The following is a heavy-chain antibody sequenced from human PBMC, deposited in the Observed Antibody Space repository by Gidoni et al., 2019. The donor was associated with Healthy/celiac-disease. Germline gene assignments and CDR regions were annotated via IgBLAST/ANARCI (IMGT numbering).Heavy chain of an antibody. J-gene: IGHJ6*02. CDR2: ISYDGSNK. D-gene: IGHD3-16*01. CDR3: ARGGSLGGYYYYGMDV. Sequence: QVQLVESGGGVVQPGRSLRLSCAASGFTFSSYAMHWVRQAPGKGLEWVAVISYDGSNKYYADAVKGRFTISRDNSKNTLYLQMNSLRAEDTAVYYCARGGSLGGYYYYGMDVWGQGTTVTVSS. V-gene: IGHV3-30-3*01. CDR1: GFTFSSYA.